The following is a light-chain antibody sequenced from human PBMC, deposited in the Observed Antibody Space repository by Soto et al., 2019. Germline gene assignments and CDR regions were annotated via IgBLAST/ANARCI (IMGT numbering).Light chain of an antibody. Sequence: EIVMTQSPATLSVSRGERATLSCRASQSVGSNLAWYQQKPGQAPRLLIYGASTRATGIPARLSGSGSGTEFTLTISSLQSEDFAIYFCQQYNNWPPDRTFGQGTKVEIK. J-gene: IGKJ1*01. CDR2: GAS. CDR3: QQYNNWPPDRT. CDR1: QSVGSN. V-gene: IGKV3-15*01.